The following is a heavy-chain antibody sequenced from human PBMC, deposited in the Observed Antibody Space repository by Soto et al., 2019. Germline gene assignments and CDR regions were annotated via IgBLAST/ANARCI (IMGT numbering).Heavy chain of an antibody. CDR1: GFTFSNYA. Sequence: SLRLSCAASGFTFSNYAMSCVRQAPGKGLEWVSVISGSGGSTYYADSVKGRFTISRDNSKNTLYLQMNSLRAEDTAVYYCAKDDGDLGYCSGGSCYGFDYWGQGTLVTVSS. V-gene: IGHV3-23*01. J-gene: IGHJ4*02. D-gene: IGHD2-15*01. CDR2: ISGSGGST. CDR3: AKDDGDLGYCSGGSCYGFDY.